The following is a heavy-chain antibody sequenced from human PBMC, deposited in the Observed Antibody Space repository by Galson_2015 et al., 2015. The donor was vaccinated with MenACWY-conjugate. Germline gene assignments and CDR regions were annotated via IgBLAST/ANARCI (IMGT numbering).Heavy chain of an antibody. D-gene: IGHD1-26*01. V-gene: IGHV3-74*01. CDR2: IHPGGSST. Sequence: RIHPGGSSTTYADSVKDRFTISRDNAKNTLYLQMNSLRPEDTAVFYCAKTRGASFYFDSWGQGTLVTVSS. J-gene: IGHJ4*02. CDR3: AKTRGASFYFDS.